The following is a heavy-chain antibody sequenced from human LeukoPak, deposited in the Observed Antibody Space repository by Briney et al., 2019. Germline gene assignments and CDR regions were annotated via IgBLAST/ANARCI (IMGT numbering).Heavy chain of an antibody. D-gene: IGHD3-22*01. Sequence: SVKVSCNASGGTFSSYAISWVRQAPGQGLEWMGRIIPILGIANHAQKFQGRVTITADKSTSTAYMELSSLRSEDTAVYYCARSHSSGYRTTYYFDYWGQGTLVTVSS. J-gene: IGHJ4*02. CDR2: IIPILGIA. CDR1: GGTFSSYA. CDR3: ARSHSSGYRTTYYFDY. V-gene: IGHV1-69*04.